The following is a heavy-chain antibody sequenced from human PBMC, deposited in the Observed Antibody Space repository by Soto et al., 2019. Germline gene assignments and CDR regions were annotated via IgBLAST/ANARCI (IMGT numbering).Heavy chain of an antibody. V-gene: IGHV1-8*01. CDR2: MNPGSGDT. J-gene: IGHJ5*02. CDR3: ARMESFGSLNWFDP. Sequence: ASVKVSCKASGYTFTNNDVTWVRQATGQGLEWMGWMNPGSGDTGYAQKFQGRVTMTRDISIATAYMELSSLRSEDTAIYYCARMESFGSLNWFDPCGQGTMVTVSS. CDR1: GYTFTNND. D-gene: IGHD5-18*01.